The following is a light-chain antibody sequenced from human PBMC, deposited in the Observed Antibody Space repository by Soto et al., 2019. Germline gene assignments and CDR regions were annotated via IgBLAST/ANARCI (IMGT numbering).Light chain of an antibody. J-gene: IGLJ2*01. CDR3: RSYPSRSPLVV. CDR2: DVS. Sequence: QSALTQPASVSGSPGQSITISCTGTSRDVGGYNYVSWYQQHPGKAPKLMIYDVSNRPSGVSNRFSGSKSGNTASLNISGLQAEDESAYYCRSYPSRSPLVVLGGGTPLTVL. CDR1: SRDVGGYNY. V-gene: IGLV2-14*01.